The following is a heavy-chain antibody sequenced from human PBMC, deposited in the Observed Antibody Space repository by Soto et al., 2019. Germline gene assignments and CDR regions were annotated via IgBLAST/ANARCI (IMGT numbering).Heavy chain of an antibody. CDR2: IYHSGST. J-gene: IGHJ4*02. CDR1: GGSISSGGYS. D-gene: IGHD4-17*01. CDR3: ARPMDDYGDYVFDA. V-gene: IGHV4-30-2*01. Sequence: SETLSLTCAVSGGSISSGGYSWSWIRQPPGKGLEWIGYIYHSGSTYYNPSLKSRVTISVDRSKNQFSLKLSSVTAADTAVYYCARPMDDYGDYVFDAWGQGTLVTVSS.